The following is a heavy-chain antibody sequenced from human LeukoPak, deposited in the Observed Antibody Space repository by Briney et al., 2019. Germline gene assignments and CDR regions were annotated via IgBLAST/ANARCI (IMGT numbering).Heavy chain of an antibody. CDR1: GYTFNGYY. Sequence: ASVKVSCKTSGYTFNGYYMHWVRQAPGQRLEWMGWMNPNSGGTSYPQKFQGRVTLTRDTSGTTAYMEPSRLRSDDTAVYYCARDHCSANSCYEDYYNGLDVWGQGTTVTVSS. J-gene: IGHJ6*02. V-gene: IGHV1-2*02. CDR2: MNPNSGGT. D-gene: IGHD2-2*01. CDR3: ARDHCSANSCYEDYYNGLDV.